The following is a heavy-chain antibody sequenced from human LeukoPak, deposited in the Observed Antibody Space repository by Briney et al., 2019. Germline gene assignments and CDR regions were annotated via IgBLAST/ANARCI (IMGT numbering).Heavy chain of an antibody. Sequence: ASVKVSCKASGYTFTGYYMHWVRQAPGQGLEWMGWINPNSGGTNYAQKFQGRVTMTRDTSISTAYMELSRLRSDDTAVYYRARGYSSGWWNYYYYMDVWGKGTTVTVSS. J-gene: IGHJ6*03. CDR3: ARGYSSGWWNYYYYMDV. V-gene: IGHV1-2*02. D-gene: IGHD6-13*01. CDR1: GYTFTGYY. CDR2: INPNSGGT.